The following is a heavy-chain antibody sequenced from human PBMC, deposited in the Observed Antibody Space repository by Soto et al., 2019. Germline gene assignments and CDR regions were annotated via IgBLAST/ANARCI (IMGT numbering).Heavy chain of an antibody. CDR1: GGSFSGYY. CDR3: ARLERITIFGVVNNWFDP. CDR2: INHSGST. J-gene: IGHJ5*02. D-gene: IGHD3-3*01. Sequence: PSETLSLTCAVYGGSFSGYYWSWIRQPPGKGLEWIGEINHSGSTNYNPSLKSRVTISVDTSKDQFSLKLSSVTAADTAVYYCARLERITIFGVVNNWFDPWGQGTLVTVSS. V-gene: IGHV4-34*01.